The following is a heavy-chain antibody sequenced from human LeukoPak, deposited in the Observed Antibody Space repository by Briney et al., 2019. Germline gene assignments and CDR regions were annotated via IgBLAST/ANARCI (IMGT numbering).Heavy chain of an antibody. Sequence: ASVKVSCKASGYTFTGYYMHWVRQAPGQGLEWMGWINPNSGGTNYAQKFQGRVTMTRDTSISTAYMELSRLRSDDTAVYYCARDYDFWSGYSLDYWGQGTLVTASS. D-gene: IGHD3-3*01. V-gene: IGHV1-2*02. CDR2: INPNSGGT. CDR3: ARDYDFWSGYSLDY. CDR1: GYTFTGYY. J-gene: IGHJ4*02.